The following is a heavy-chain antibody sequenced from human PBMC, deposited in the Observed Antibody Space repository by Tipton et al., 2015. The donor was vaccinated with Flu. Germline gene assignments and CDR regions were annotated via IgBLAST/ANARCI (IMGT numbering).Heavy chain of an antibody. CDR2: ICHSGNT. Sequence: TLSLTCSVSGASLSSGYSYWSWVRQPAGKGLEWIGNICHSGNTYYNPSLRSRVTISVDRSKNQFSLRLSSVTAADTAVYYCARRDYSNYVSDPKNWFDSRGHGTPGTVSS. V-gene: IGHV4-61*09. J-gene: IGHJ5*01. D-gene: IGHD4-11*01. CDR1: GASLSSGYSY. CDR3: ARRDYSNYVSDPKNWFDS.